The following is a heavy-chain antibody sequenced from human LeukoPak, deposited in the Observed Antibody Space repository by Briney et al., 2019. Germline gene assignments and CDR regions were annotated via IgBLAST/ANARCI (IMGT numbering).Heavy chain of an antibody. D-gene: IGHD3-10*01. Sequence: SETLSLTCTVSGGSISSSSYYWGWIRQPPGKGLEWIGSIYYSGSTYYNPSLKSRVTISVDTSKNQFSLKLSSVTAADTAVYYCARDPMVRGVHDAFDIWGQGTMVTVSS. J-gene: IGHJ3*02. V-gene: IGHV4-39*07. CDR1: GGSISSSSYY. CDR3: ARDPMVRGVHDAFDI. CDR2: IYYSGST.